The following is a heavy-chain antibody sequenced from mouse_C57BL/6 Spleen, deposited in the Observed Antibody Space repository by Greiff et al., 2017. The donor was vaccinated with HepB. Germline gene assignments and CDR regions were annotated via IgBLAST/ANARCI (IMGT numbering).Heavy chain of an antibody. CDR1: GYTFTSYW. V-gene: IGHV1-55*01. D-gene: IGHD3-2*02. CDR2: IYPGSGST. CDR3: ARKTAQAPYYYAMDY. J-gene: IGHJ4*01. Sequence: VQLQQPGAELVKPGASVKMSCKASGYTFTSYWITWVKQRPGQGLEWIGDIYPGSGSTNYNEKFKSKATLTVDTSSSTAYMQLSSLTSEDSAVYYCARKTAQAPYYYAMDYWGQGTSVTVSS.